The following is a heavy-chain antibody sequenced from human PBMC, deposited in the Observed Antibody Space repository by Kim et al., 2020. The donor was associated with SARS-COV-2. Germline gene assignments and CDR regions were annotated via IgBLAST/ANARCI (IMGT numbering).Heavy chain of an antibody. V-gene: IGHV3-23*01. J-gene: IGHJ4*02. D-gene: IGHD1-26*01. CDR2: ISGSGGST. CDR3: AKDILGGEWEPQKRQTLHYFDY. CDR1: GFTFSNYA. Sequence: GGSLRLSCAASGFTFSNYAMSWVRQAPGKGLEWVSGISGSGGSTFYPDSLKGRFTISRDNAKNTLFLQVSSLTAEDTAVYYCAKDILGGEWEPQKRQTLHYFDYWVQGTLVTVSS.